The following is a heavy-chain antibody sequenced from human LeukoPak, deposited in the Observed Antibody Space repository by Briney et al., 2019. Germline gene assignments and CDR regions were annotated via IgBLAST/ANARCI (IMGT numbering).Heavy chain of an antibody. J-gene: IGHJ3*02. CDR1: GFTFDDYA. CDR3: ARDLDYYESSVSNYDAFDI. D-gene: IGHD3-22*01. Sequence: AGGSLRLSCAASGFTFDDYAMPWVRQAPGKGLEWVSGISWNSGSIGYADSVKGRFTISRDNAKNSLYLEMNSLRAEDTAVYYCARDLDYYESSVSNYDAFDIWGQGTLVTVSS. V-gene: IGHV3-9*01. CDR2: ISWNSGSI.